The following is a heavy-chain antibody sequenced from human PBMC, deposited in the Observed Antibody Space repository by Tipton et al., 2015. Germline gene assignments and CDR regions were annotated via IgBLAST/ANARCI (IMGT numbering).Heavy chain of an antibody. Sequence: TLSLTCNVSGASVSSRKYFWGWIRRPPGKRLEWIGDIYFDRSTYHNPSLRSRVTVSVDMSQSQVSLKLRSVTAADTAMYYCVSRRVGFPNFPYWGQGALVTVSS. J-gene: IGHJ4*02. CDR1: GASVSSRKYF. V-gene: IGHV4-39*01. D-gene: IGHD5-24*01. CDR2: IYFDRST. CDR3: VSRRVGFPNFPY.